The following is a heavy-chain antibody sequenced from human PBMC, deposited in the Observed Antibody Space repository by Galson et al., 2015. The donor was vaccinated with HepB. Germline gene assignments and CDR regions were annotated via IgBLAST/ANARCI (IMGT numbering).Heavy chain of an antibody. CDR2: INTGNGNT. D-gene: IGHD3-10*01. CDR1: GYTFTSYA. Sequence: SVKVSCKASGYTFTSYAMHWLRQAPGQRLEWMGWINTGNGNTKYSQKFQGRVTITRDTSASTAYMEPSSLRSEDTAVYYCARDVRLLWFGESYYFAYWGQGTLVTVSS. V-gene: IGHV1-3*04. J-gene: IGHJ4*02. CDR3: ARDVRLLWFGESYYFAY.